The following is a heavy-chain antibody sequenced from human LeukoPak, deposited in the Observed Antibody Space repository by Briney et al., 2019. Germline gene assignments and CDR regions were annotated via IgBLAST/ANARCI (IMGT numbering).Heavy chain of an antibody. CDR2: IKQDGSEK. V-gene: IGHV3-7*01. Sequence: GGSLRLSCAACGFTFSSYLMSWVRQAPGKGLEWVANIKQDGSEKYYVDSVKGRFTISRDNAKNSLYLQMNSLRAEDTAVYYCARDSLTYYYDSSGPTDYWGQGNLVTVSS. CDR1: GFTFSSYL. J-gene: IGHJ4*02. CDR3: ARDSLTYYYDSSGPTDY. D-gene: IGHD3-22*01.